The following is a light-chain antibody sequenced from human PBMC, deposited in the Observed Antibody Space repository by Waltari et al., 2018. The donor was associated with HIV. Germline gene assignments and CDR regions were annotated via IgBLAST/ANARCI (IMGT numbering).Light chain of an antibody. J-gene: IGLJ2*01. Sequence: QSVLTQPPSASGTPGQRVSISCSGSDSNIGRNYVYLYQQVAGTAPKLLIYRDNQRPSGVADRFSGSKSGSSASLAISGLRSEDEAAYFCAVWDDSLTGVIFGGKTKLTVL. CDR3: AVWDDSLTGVI. CDR2: RDN. CDR1: DSNIGRNY. V-gene: IGLV1-47*01.